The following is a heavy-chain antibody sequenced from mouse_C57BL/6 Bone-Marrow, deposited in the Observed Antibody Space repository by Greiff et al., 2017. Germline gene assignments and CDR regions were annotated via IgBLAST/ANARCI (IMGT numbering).Heavy chain of an antibody. D-gene: IGHD4-1*01. J-gene: IGHJ2*01. V-gene: IGHV1-72*01. Sequence: VQLQQPGAELVKPGASVKLSCKASGYTFTSYWMHWVKQRPGRGLEWIGRIDPNGSGTTYTDQLQSKATLSVDNPTSTAYVQLSSRTSEESAVYDCGRLGRDFDYWGQGNTLTVSS. CDR2: IDPNGSGT. CDR1: GYTFTSYW. CDR3: GRLGRDFDY.